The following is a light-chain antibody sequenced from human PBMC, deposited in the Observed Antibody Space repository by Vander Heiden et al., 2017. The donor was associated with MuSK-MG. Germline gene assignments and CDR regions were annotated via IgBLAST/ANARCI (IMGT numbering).Light chain of an antibody. CDR1: SNVVGGYDY. CDR3: CSYAGSYTDV. J-gene: IGLJ1*01. CDR2: DVS. V-gene: IGLV2-11*01. Sequence: HSALPQPRSVSGSPRPSATISCAGTSNVVGGYDYLSWYQQHPTTAPHLMFDDVSKRPGVLPHLFAGTKCGNTASLTISGLQAEEEAYYYCCSYAGSYTDVFGTGTKLTVL.